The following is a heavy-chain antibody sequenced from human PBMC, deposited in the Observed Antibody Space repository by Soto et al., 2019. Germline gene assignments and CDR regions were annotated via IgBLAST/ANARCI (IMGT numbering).Heavy chain of an antibody. CDR2: ISGSGGST. V-gene: IGHV3-23*01. CDR3: AKDRKVLFPPRTNYYYYYMDV. Sequence: GGSLRLSCAASGFTCSSYAMILVRQAPGKGLEWVSAISGSGGSTYYADSVKGRFTISRDNSKNTLYLQMNSLRAEDTAVYYCAKDRKVLFPPRTNYYYYYMDVWGKGTTVTVSS. CDR1: GFTCSSYA. J-gene: IGHJ6*03.